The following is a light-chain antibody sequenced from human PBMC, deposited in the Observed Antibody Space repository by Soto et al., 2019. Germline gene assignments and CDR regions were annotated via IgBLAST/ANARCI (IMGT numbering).Light chain of an antibody. CDR3: ASWDDRLGAVI. Sequence: QSALTQLPSASGTPGQRVFISCSGSSSNIGGTNYAYWYQQLPGAAPKLLMHSNNLRPSGVPERISGSKSGTSASLAISGLRSEDEAVYYCASWDDRLGAVIFGGGTKVTV. CDR1: SSNIGGTNY. J-gene: IGLJ2*01. V-gene: IGLV1-47*02. CDR2: SNN.